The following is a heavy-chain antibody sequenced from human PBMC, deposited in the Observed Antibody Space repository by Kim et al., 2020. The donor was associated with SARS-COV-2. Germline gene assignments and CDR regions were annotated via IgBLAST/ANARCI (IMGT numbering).Heavy chain of an antibody. Sequence: YYAPYLMRRVTISVDTSKNQFSLKLSSVTAADTAVYYCVAAAGNLPTFDYWGQGTLVTVSS. V-gene: IGHV4-31*02. J-gene: IGHJ4*02. CDR3: VAAAGNLPTFDY. D-gene: IGHD6-13*01.